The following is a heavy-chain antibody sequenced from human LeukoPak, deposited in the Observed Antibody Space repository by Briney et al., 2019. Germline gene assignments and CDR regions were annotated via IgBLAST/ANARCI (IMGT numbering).Heavy chain of an antibody. J-gene: IGHJ4*02. V-gene: IGHV3-15*07. Sequence: GGSLRLSCVVSGITFSNAWMNWVRQTPGKGLEWVGRIKSKVNGGTTDYAAPVKGRFTISRDNSKNTLYLQMNSLRAEDTAVYYCAKGAIGGQPEPFDSWGQGTLVIVSS. CDR1: GITFSNAW. CDR2: IKSKVNGGTT. CDR3: AKGAIGGQPEPFDS. D-gene: IGHD3-22*01.